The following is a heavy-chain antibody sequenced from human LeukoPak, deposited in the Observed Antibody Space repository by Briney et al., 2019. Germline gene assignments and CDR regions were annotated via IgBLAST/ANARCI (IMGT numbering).Heavy chain of an antibody. V-gene: IGHV1-69*13. Sequence: SVKVSCKASGGTFSSYAISWVRQAPGQGLEWMGGIIPIFGTANYAQKFQGRVTITADESTSTAYMELSSLRSEDTAVYYCAMVPYYYDSSGYHSDAFDIWGQGTMVTVSS. D-gene: IGHD3-22*01. CDR3: AMVPYYYDSSGYHSDAFDI. CDR1: GGTFSSYA. CDR2: IIPIFGTA. J-gene: IGHJ3*02.